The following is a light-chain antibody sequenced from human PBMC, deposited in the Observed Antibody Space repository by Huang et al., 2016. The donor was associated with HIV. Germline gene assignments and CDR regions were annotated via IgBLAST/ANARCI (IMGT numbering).Light chain of an antibody. V-gene: IGKV1-17*03. CDR1: QDISNY. Sequence: DIQMTQSPSAMSASVGDRVTIPGRASQDISNYLAWFQQKPGKVPKPLIYTTSTLRSGVPSRFSDSGSGTEFTLTISSLQPEDFATYYCLQHKSYPWTFGQGTKVEIK. CDR2: TTS. CDR3: LQHKSYPWT. J-gene: IGKJ1*01.